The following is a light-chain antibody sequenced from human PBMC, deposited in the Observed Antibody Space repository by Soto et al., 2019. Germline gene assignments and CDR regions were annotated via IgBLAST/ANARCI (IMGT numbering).Light chain of an antibody. CDR3: QQYGSSRLT. V-gene: IGKV3-20*01. CDR1: QSVSSSY. Sequence: EIVLTQSPGTLSLSPGERATLSCRASQSVSSSYFAWYQQKPGQAPRLLISGASTRATGIPDRFSGSGSGTDFTLTISRLEPEDFAVYYCQQYGSSRLTFGGGNKVEIK. CDR2: GAS. J-gene: IGKJ4*01.